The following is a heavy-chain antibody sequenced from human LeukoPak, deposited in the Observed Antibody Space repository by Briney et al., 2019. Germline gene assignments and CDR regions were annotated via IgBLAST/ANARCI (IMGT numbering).Heavy chain of an antibody. CDR2: ISYDGSNK. CDR3: ARSLYGSGWYHYFDY. V-gene: IGHV3-30-3*01. CDR1: GFTFNNYA. J-gene: IGHJ4*02. D-gene: IGHD6-19*01. Sequence: GGSLRLSCAASGFTFNNYAMHWVRQAPGKGLEWVAVISYDGSNKYYADSVKGRFTISRDNSKNTLYLQMNSLRAEDTAVYYCARSLYGSGWYHYFDYWGQGTLVTVSS.